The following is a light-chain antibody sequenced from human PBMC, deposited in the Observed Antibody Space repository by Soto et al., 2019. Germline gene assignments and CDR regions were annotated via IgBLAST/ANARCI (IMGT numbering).Light chain of an antibody. CDR1: QSVSGN. V-gene: IGKV3D-15*01. Sequence: VSSQSAAALSVSPGARATLSCRASQSVSGNLVWYQQKPGQAPRLLIYGASSRAAGIPDRFSGSGSGTEFALTISSLEAEDDGVYFCKQDANWPITFGHGTKVDIK. CDR3: KQDANWPIT. CDR2: GAS. J-gene: IGKJ3*01.